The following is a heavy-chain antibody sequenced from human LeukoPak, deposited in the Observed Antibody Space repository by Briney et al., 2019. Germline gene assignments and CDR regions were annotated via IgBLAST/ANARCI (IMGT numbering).Heavy chain of an antibody. J-gene: IGHJ3*02. V-gene: IGHV1-3*01. Sequence: GASVTVSFKGSGYTFTNYAMHGVGQARGQRGEGMGWINAGNGNTKYSQKFQGRVTITRDTSASTAYMELSSLRSEDTAVYYCARGLGAFDIWGQGTMVTASS. CDR2: INAGNGNT. CDR1: GYTFTNYA. CDR3: ARGLGAFDI.